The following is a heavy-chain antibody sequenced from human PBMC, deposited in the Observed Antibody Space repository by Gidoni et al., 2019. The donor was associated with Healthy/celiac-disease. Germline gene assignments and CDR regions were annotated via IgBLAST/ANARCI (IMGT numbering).Heavy chain of an antibody. D-gene: IGHD3-3*01. J-gene: IGHJ6*02. CDR3: ARGGTYDFWSGYYYYYYGMDV. CDR1: GFTFSSYS. Sequence: EVQLVESGGGLVQPGGSLRLSCAASGFTFSSYSMNWVRQAPGKGLEWVSYISSSSSTIYYADSVKGRFTISRDNAKNSLYLQMNSLRDEDTAVYYCARGGTYDFWSGYYYYYYGMDVWGQGTTVTVSS. V-gene: IGHV3-48*02. CDR2: ISSSSSTI.